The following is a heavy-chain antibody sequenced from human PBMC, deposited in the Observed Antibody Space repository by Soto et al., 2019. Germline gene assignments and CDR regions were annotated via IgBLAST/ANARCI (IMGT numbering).Heavy chain of an antibody. Sequence: QLQLQESGPGLVKPSETLSLTCSVSGFSISRSTYYWGWIRQPPGKGLEWIGSIYYSGTTYYNPSRNRRVTISVDTSKNQFSLKLSSVAAADTAVYYCASQRASLYGSGSYTNQYYYYMDVWGKGTTVTVSS. CDR3: ASQRASLYGSGSYTNQYYYYMDV. D-gene: IGHD3-10*01. CDR2: IYYSGTT. V-gene: IGHV4-39*01. J-gene: IGHJ6*03. CDR1: GFSISRSTYY.